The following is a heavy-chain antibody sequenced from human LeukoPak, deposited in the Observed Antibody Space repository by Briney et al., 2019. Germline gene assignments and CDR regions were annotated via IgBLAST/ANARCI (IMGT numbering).Heavy chain of an antibody. Sequence: GGSLRLSCAASGFTFSSYWMSWVRQAPGKGLEWVANIKQDGSEKYYVDSVKGRFTISRDSAKNSLYLQMNSLRAEDTAVYYCARGQASYYDYVWGGNYWGQGTLVTVSS. CDR2: IKQDGSEK. J-gene: IGHJ4*02. D-gene: IGHD3-16*01. CDR3: ARGQASYYDYVWGGNY. CDR1: GFTFSSYW. V-gene: IGHV3-7*01.